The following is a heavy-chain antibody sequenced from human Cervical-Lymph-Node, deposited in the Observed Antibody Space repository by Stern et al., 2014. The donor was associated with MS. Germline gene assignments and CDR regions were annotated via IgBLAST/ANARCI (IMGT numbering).Heavy chain of an antibody. V-gene: IGHV1-2*04. CDR1: GYTFTGYY. J-gene: IGHJ4*02. CDR3: AREEMANPVGMDY. D-gene: IGHD5-24*01. CDR2: INPNSGGT. Sequence: VHLVESGAEVKKPGASVKVSCKASGYTFTGYYMHWVRQAPGQGLEWMGWINPNSGGTNYAQKFQGWVTMTRDTSISTAYMELSRLRSDDTAVYYCAREEMANPVGMDYWGQGTLVTVSS.